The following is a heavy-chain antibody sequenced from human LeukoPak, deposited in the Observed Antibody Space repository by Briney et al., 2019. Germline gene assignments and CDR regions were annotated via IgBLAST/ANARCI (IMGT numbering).Heavy chain of an antibody. CDR1: GFTFSDYY. V-gene: IGHV3-11*04. J-gene: IGHJ4*02. CDR3: ARVLRYFDWLSTYYFDY. CDR2: ISSSGSTI. Sequence: PGGSLRLSCAASGFTFSDYYMSWIRQAPGKGLEWVSYISSSGSTIYYADSVKGRFTISRDNAKNSLYLQMNSLRAEDTAVYYCARVLRYFDWLSTYYFDYWGQGTLVTVSS. D-gene: IGHD3-9*01.